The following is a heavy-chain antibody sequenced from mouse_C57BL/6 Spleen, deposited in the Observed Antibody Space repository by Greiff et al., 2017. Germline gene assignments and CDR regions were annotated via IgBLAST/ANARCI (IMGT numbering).Heavy chain of an antibody. V-gene: IGHV1-82*01. CDR3: ARWAYGSSWGDY. J-gene: IGHJ4*01. Sequence: VQLQQSGPELVKPGASVKISCKASGYAFSSSWMNWVKQWPGKGLEWIGRIYPGDGDTNYNGKFKGKATLTADKSSSTAYMQLSSLTSEDSAVYFCARWAYGSSWGDYWGQGTSVTVSS. CDR1: GYAFSSSW. D-gene: IGHD1-1*01. CDR2: IYPGDGDT.